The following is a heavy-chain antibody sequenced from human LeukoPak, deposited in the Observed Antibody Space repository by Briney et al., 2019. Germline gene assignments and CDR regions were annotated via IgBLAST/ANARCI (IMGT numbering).Heavy chain of an antibody. CDR2: ISAYNGNT. Sequence: ASVKVSCKASGYTFTSYGISWVRQAPGQGLEWMGWISAYNGNTNYAQKLQGRVTMTTDTSTSTAYMELRSLRSDDMAVYYCARDRSDIVVVPAAADYWGQGTLVSVSS. CDR1: GYTFTSYG. CDR3: ARDRSDIVVVPAAADY. J-gene: IGHJ4*02. D-gene: IGHD2-2*01. V-gene: IGHV1-18*03.